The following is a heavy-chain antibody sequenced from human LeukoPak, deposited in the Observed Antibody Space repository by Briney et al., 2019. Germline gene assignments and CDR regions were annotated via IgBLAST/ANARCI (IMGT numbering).Heavy chain of an antibody. CDR2: LSGTGTII. V-gene: IGHV3-11*01. CDR3: ARGDIAAAMTS. Sequence: GGSLRLSCAASGFTFNDYYMSWIRQSPGKGLEWVSYLSGTGTIIYYADSVKGRFTISRGNAENSLYLQMNSLRAEDTAMYYCARGDIAAAMTSWGQGTLVTVSS. D-gene: IGHD6-25*01. CDR1: GFTFNDYY. J-gene: IGHJ5*02.